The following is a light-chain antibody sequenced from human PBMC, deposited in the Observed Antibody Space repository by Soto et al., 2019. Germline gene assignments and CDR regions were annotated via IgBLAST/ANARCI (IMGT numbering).Light chain of an antibody. CDR3: QSYDSSLSGWV. V-gene: IGLV1-40*01. Sequence: QSVLTQPPSVSGAPGQRVTISCTGSSSNIGAGYDVLWYQQLPGTAPKLLIYGNNNRPSGVPDRFSGSKSATSDSLAITGLQAEDEADYYCQSYDSSLSGWVFGGGTKLTVL. J-gene: IGLJ3*02. CDR2: GNN. CDR1: SSNIGAGYD.